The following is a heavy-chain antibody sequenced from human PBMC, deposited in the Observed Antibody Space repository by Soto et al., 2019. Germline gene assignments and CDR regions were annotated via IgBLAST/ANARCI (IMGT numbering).Heavy chain of an antibody. CDR2: IDPSDSYI. V-gene: IGHV5-10-1*01. Sequence: PGESLKISCKGSGYSFTSYWISWVRQMPGKGLVWMGRIDPSDSYINYSPSFQGHVTISADKSISTAYLQWSSLKASDTALYYCARLPLAAAYSDANTWGQGTLVTVSS. J-gene: IGHJ5*02. D-gene: IGHD6-13*01. CDR1: GYSFTSYW. CDR3: ARLPLAAAYSDANT.